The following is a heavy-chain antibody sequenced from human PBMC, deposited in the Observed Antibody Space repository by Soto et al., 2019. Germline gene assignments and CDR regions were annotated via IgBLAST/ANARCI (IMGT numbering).Heavy chain of an antibody. J-gene: IGHJ4*02. D-gene: IGHD3-10*01. CDR2: IWYDGSNK. CDR1: GFTFSSYG. CDR3: ARDYYGSGSYLLY. Sequence: GGSLRLSCAASGFTFSSYGMHWVRQAPGKGLEWVAVIWYDGSNKYYADSVKGRFTISRDNSKNTLYLQMNSLRAEDTAVYYCARDYYGSGSYLLYWGQGTLVTVSS. V-gene: IGHV3-33*01.